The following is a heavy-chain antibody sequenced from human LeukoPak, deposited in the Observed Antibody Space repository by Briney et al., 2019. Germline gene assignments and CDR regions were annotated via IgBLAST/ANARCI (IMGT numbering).Heavy chain of an antibody. CDR3: ARSQNYYGSGDY. CDR1: GDSVSNGNYY. CDR2: IYYTGKT. V-gene: IGHV4-61*03. D-gene: IGHD3-10*01. Sequence: SSETLSLTCTVSGDSVSNGNYYWSWLRQPPGKALEWIGYIYYTGKTYYNPSLEGRVTILVDTSRNHFSVMPSSVTAADTAVYYCARSQNYYGSGDYWSQGTLVTVSS. J-gene: IGHJ4*02.